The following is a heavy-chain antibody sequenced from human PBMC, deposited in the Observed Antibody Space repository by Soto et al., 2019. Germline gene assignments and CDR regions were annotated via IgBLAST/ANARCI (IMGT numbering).Heavy chain of an antibody. Sequence: GGSLRLSCAASGFTFSNAWMNWVRQAPGKGLEWVGRIKSKTDGGTTDYAAPVKGRFTISRDDSKNTLYLQMNSLKTEDTAVYYCTTRSPPQRGVNFDYWGQGTLVTVSS. J-gene: IGHJ4*02. CDR2: IKSKTDGGTT. CDR3: TTRSPPQRGVNFDY. V-gene: IGHV3-15*07. CDR1: GFTFSNAW. D-gene: IGHD2-21*01.